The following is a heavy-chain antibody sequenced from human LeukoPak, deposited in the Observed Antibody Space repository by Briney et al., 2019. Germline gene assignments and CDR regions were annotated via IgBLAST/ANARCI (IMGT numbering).Heavy chain of an antibody. V-gene: IGHV4-4*07. CDR1: GGSISSYH. D-gene: IGHD5-18*01. Sequence: SETLSLTCTVSGGSISSYHWSWIRQSAGKGLEWIGRIYTSGSTNYNPSLKSRVTMSADTSSNQFSLRLSSVTAADTAVYYCARNVDTANFDYWGQGTLVTVSS. CDR2: IYTSGST. J-gene: IGHJ4*02. CDR3: ARNVDTANFDY.